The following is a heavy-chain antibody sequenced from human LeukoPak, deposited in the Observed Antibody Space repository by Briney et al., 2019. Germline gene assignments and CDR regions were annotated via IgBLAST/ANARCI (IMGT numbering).Heavy chain of an antibody. V-gene: IGHV3-73*01. Sequence: SGGSLRLSCAASGFTFSGSAMHWVRQASGKGLEWVGRIRSKANSYATAYAASVKGRFTISRDDSKNTAYLQMNSLKTEDTAVYYCTRRSADDSSGYRGSWGQGTMVTVSS. D-gene: IGHD3-22*01. J-gene: IGHJ3*01. CDR1: GFTFSGSA. CDR3: TRRSADDSSGYRGS. CDR2: IRSKANSYAT.